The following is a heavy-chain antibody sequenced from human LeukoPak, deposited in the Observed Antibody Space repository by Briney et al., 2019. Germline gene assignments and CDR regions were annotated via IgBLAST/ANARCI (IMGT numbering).Heavy chain of an antibody. Sequence: GGSLRLSCAASGFTFRDYSMNWVRQAPGKGLEWISYIGIDSGNTDYADSVKGRFTISGDKAKNSLYLQMNSLRVEDTAVYYCARDYKYAFDNWGQGTLVTVSS. CDR3: ARDYKYAFDN. CDR2: IGIDSGNT. V-gene: IGHV3-48*01. D-gene: IGHD5-24*01. J-gene: IGHJ4*02. CDR1: GFTFRDYS.